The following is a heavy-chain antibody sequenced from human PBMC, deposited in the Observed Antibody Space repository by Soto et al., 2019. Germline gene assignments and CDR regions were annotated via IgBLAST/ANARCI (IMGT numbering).Heavy chain of an antibody. J-gene: IGHJ4*02. CDR1: GGSFSVYY. V-gene: IGHV4-34*01. Sequence: SETLSFTCVFYGGSFSVYYWSWIRQPPGKGLESIGEINHSGSTNYNPSLKSRVTISVDTSKNQFSLKLSSVTAADTAVYYCARGAYYYGSGSYYNRALYFDYWGQGTMVTVSS. CDR2: INHSGST. D-gene: IGHD3-10*01. CDR3: ARGAYYYGSGSYYNRALYFDY.